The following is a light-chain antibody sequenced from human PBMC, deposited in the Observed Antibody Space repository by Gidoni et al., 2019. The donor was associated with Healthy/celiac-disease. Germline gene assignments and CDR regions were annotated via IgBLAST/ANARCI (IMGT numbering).Light chain of an antibody. CDR3: QQYGSSPRT. CDR2: GAS. Sequence: EIGLTQAPGTLSLSPGERATPSCRASQSVSSSYLAWYQQKPGQAPRLLIYGASSRATGIPDRFSGSGSGTDFTLTISRLEPEDFAVYYCQQYGSSPRTFGGGTKVEIK. J-gene: IGKJ4*01. V-gene: IGKV3-20*01. CDR1: QSVSSSY.